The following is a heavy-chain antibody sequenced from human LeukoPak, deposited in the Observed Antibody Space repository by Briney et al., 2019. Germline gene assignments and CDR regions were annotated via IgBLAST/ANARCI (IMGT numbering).Heavy chain of an antibody. CDR3: ARRLRDSSGYRRGYYFDY. D-gene: IGHD3-22*01. CDR2: IYHSGSA. CDR1: GGSISSNNW. J-gene: IGHJ4*02. V-gene: IGHV4-4*02. Sequence: PSGTLSLTCGVSGGSISSNNWWSWVRQPPGQGLEWIGEIYHSGSANYNPSLKSRVTISVDTSKNQFSLKLSSVTAADTAVYYCARRLRDSSGYRRGYYFDYWGQGTLVTVSS.